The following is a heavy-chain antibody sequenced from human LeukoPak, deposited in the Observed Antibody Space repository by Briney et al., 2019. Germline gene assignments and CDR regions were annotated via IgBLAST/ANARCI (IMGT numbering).Heavy chain of an antibody. Sequence: GGSLRLSCASSGXTFXSYAXSXVXQAPGXGLXWVSTIXGSGGSTYYADSVKGRFPISRDNSKNTLYLQMNSLRDEDTAAYYCAPRAVEMTTTKGYWGQGTLVTVSS. CDR2: IXGSGGST. J-gene: IGHJ4*02. D-gene: IGHD5-24*01. V-gene: IGHV3-23*01. CDR3: APRAVEMTTTKGY. CDR1: GXTFXSYA.